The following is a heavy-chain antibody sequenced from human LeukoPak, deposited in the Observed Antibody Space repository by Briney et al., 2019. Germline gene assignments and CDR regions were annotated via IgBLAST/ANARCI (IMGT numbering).Heavy chain of an antibody. CDR3: ASGITGT. V-gene: IGHV3-30*04. CDR1: GFAFSSYA. Sequence: PGGSLRLSCAASGFAFSSYAMHWVRQAPGKGLEWVAIISYDGITEDYSDSVKGRFSISRDNSKNTLYLQMNTLRAEDTAVYYCASGITGTWGQGTLVTVSS. D-gene: IGHD1-20*01. CDR2: ISYDGITE. J-gene: IGHJ5*02.